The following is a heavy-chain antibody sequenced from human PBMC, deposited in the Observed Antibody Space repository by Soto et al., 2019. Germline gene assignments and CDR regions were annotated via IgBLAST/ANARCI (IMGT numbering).Heavy chain of an antibody. CDR2: INHSGST. V-gene: IGHV4-34*01. Sequence: QVQLQQWGAGLLKPSETLSLTCAVYGGSFSGYYWSWIRQPPGKGLEWIGEINHSGSTNYNPSLKSRVTISVDTSKNQFSLKLSSVTAADTAVYYCARVKLGRRPWYFDYWGQGTLVTVSS. CDR3: ARVKLGRRPWYFDY. CDR1: GGSFSGYY. D-gene: IGHD1-1*01. J-gene: IGHJ4*02.